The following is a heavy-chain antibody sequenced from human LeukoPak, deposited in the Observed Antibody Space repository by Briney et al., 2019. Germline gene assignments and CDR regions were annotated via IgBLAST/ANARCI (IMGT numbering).Heavy chain of an antibody. CDR3: ASSSYDHDDAFDL. J-gene: IGHJ3*01. CDR2: MYHSGRP. D-gene: IGHD1-14*01. CDR1: GDSISSGGNS. V-gene: IGHV4-30-2*01. Sequence: SQTLSLTCAVSGDSISSGGNSWRWIRQPPGKGLEWIGYMYHSGRPYYNPSLKSRVTISVDRSKNQFSLRLSSVTAADTAIYYCASSSYDHDDAFDLWGQGTMVTVSS.